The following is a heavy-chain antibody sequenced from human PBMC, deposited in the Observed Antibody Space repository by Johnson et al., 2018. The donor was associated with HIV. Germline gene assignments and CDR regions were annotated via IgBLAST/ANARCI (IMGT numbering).Heavy chain of an antibody. J-gene: IGHJ3*02. Sequence: VQLVESGGGLVQPGGSLRLSCAASGFTFSSFEMHWVRLATGKNLEWVSAIGVAGDTYYAGSVRGRFTISRENAKNSFYLQMNDLRVGDTAVFYCARRRQGSASYSDPFDIWGQGTMVTVSS. D-gene: IGHD2-15*01. CDR1: GFTFSSFE. CDR3: ARRRQGSASYSDPFDI. V-gene: IGHV3-13*01. CDR2: IGVAGDT.